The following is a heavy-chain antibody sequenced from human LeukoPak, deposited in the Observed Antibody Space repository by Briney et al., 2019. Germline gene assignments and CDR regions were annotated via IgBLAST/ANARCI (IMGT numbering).Heavy chain of an antibody. CDR3: ARAISWFGESVAFDI. CDR2: MYYRGST. J-gene: IGHJ3*02. Sequence: KPSETLSLTCTVTGVSISTHFYYWGWIRQTPGKALEWIGNMYYRGSTYYNPSLNSRVSMSLDTSKNQFSLRLSSVTAADTAVYYCARAISWFGESVAFDIWGQGTMVTVSS. CDR1: GVSISTHFYY. V-gene: IGHV4-39*07. D-gene: IGHD3-10*01.